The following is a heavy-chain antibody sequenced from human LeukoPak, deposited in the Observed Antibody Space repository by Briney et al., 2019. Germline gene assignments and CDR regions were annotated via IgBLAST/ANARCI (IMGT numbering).Heavy chain of an antibody. D-gene: IGHD3-22*01. Sequence: GGSLRLSCAATGFTFSSYAMHWVRQAPGKGLEYVSAISSNGGSTYYANSVKGRFTISRDDSKNTLYLQMGSLRAEDMAVYYCASGRIAVVWFDYCGQGTLVTVSS. CDR2: ISSNGGST. CDR3: ASGRIAVVWFDY. CDR1: GFTFSSYA. V-gene: IGHV3-64*01. J-gene: IGHJ4*02.